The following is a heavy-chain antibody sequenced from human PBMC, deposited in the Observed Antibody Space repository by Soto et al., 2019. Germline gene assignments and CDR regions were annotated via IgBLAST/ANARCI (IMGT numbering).Heavy chain of an antibody. Sequence: SVKVSCKASGYTFTSYAISWVRQAPGQGLEWMGGIIPIFGTANYAQKFQGRVTITADESTSTAYMELSSLRSEDTAVYYCARDREVVAATGAFDIWGQGTMVTVSS. CDR2: IIPIFGTA. D-gene: IGHD2-15*01. CDR3: ARDREVVAATGAFDI. V-gene: IGHV1-69*13. J-gene: IGHJ3*02. CDR1: GYTFTSYA.